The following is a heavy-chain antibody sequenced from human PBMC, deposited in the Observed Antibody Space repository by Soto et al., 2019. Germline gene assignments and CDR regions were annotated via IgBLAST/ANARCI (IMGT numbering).Heavy chain of an antibody. Sequence: QVQLVQSGAEVKKPGSSVKVSCKASGGTFSSDAISWVRQAPGQGLEWRLGISPISGTANYAQKFQGRVTITADESTSTAYMELSSLRSEDTAVYYCARSQGSSTSLEIYYYYYYGMDVWGQGTTVTVSS. CDR1: GGTFSSDA. D-gene: IGHD2-2*01. J-gene: IGHJ6*02. CDR3: ARSQGSSTSLEIYYYYYYGMDV. V-gene: IGHV1-69*01. CDR2: ISPISGTA.